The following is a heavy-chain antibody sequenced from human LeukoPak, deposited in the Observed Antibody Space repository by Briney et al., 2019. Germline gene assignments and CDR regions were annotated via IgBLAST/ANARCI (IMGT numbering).Heavy chain of an antibody. CDR1: GDSVSSNSAV. CDR2: TYYRSRWYN. D-gene: IGHD2-15*01. Sequence: SQTLSLTCAISGDSVSSNSAVWHWIRQSPSRGLEWLGKTYYRSRWYNDSAVSVKSRITISPDTSKNQFSLHLNSVTPEDTAVYYCAMTGCANNSCLYYLVSWGQGTLVTVSS. CDR3: AMTGCANNSCLYYLVS. J-gene: IGHJ4*02. V-gene: IGHV6-1*01.